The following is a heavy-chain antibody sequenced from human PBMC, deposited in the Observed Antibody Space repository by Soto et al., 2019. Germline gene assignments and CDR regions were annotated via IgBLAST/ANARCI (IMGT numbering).Heavy chain of an antibody. CDR3: ARGNHRWLQLGYFDL. CDR1: GGTFSNYP. V-gene: IGHV1-69*12. Sequence: QVQLVQSGAEVKKPGSSVKVSCKASGGTFSNYPISWVRQAPGQGLEWMGGIIPIFGTVNYAQKFQGRVTITADESTSTAYMQLSRLRSEYTAVYYCARGNHRWLQLGYFDLWGRGTLVTVSS. CDR2: IIPIFGTV. J-gene: IGHJ2*01. D-gene: IGHD5-12*01.